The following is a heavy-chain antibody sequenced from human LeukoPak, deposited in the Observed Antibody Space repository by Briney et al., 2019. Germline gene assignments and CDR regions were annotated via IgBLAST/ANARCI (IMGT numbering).Heavy chain of an antibody. Sequence: ETLSLTCAVYGGSLSGYYWSWIRQPPGKGLEWVGRIQTNNQHGTTDYATPVKGGFSISRDDSKNTLHLQMNSLKTDDTAVYYCATDWGSGTNYMHAFDLWGQGTMVTVSS. D-gene: IGHD3-16*01. J-gene: IGHJ3*01. CDR1: GGSLSGYY. V-gene: IGHV3-15*01. CDR3: ATDWGSGTNYMHAFDL. CDR2: IQTNNQHGTT.